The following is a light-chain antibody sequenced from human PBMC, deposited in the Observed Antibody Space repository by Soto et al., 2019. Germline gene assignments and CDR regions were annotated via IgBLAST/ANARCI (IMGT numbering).Light chain of an antibody. V-gene: IGKV1D-12*01. CDR1: QGISIW. CDR3: QQANSFRALT. CDR2: AAS. J-gene: IGKJ4*01. Sequence: DIQMTQSPSSVSASVGDRVTITCRASQGISIWLAWYQQKPGKAPKLLIYAASSLQSGVPSRFSGSGSGTDFTLTISSLQPEDFATYYCQQANSFRALTFGGGTKVEIK.